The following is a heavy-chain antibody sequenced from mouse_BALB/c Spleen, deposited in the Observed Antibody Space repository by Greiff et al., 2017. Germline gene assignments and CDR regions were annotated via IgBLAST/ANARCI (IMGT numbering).Heavy chain of an antibody. CDR1: GFTFSSYT. V-gene: IGHV5-12-2*01. J-gene: IGHJ2*01. CDR3: ARRGYRYDGDYFDY. D-gene: IGHD2-14*01. CDR2: ISNGGGST. Sequence: DVKLVESGGDLVKPGGSLKLSCAASGFTFSSYTMSWVRQTPEKRLEWVAYISNGGGSTYYPDTVKGRFTISRDNAKNTLYLQMSSLKSEDTAMYYCARRGYRYDGDYFDYWGQGTTLTVSS.